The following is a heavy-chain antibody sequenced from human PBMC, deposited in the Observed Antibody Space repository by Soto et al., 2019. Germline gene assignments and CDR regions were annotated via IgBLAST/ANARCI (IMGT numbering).Heavy chain of an antibody. D-gene: IGHD4-4*01. J-gene: IGHJ6*02. CDR2: IIPFIGTA. Sequence: QVQLVQSGAEVKKPVSSVTVSCKASGGTFSSYAISWVLQAPGQGLEGMGRIIPFIGTANYAQKFQGRVTITEDESTSTAYMELTSLRSEDTAVYYCASVVMTTVPASYYDGMDVWGQGTTVTVPS. CDR3: ASVVMTTVPASYYDGMDV. CDR1: GGTFSSYA. V-gene: IGHV1-69*18.